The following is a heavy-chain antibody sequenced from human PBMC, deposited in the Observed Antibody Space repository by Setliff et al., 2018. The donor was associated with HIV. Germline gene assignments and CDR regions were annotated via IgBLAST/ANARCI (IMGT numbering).Heavy chain of an antibody. D-gene: IGHD5-12*01. CDR3: ARVVVERATIFDF. CDR1: GYSIRDNFF. Sequence: SETLSLTCAVSGYSIRDNFFWGWVRQPPGKGLEWIGSIFYTGTTYYNPSLKSRITMSVDTSEDQFSLKLSSVTAADTAVYYCARVVVERATIFDFWGPGTLVTVSS. V-gene: IGHV4-38-2*01. J-gene: IGHJ4*02. CDR2: IFYTGTT.